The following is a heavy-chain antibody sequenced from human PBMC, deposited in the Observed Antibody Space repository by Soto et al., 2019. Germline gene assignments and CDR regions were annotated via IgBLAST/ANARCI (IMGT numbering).Heavy chain of an antibody. CDR1: GFTFSSYN. Sequence: GGSLRLSCAASGFTFSSYNMNWVRQAPGKGLEWVSSISSSSSYIYYADSVKGRFTISRDNAKNSLYLQMNSLRAEETAVYYCARDPRIRASGSFREFDYWGQGTLVTVSS. V-gene: IGHV3-21*01. CDR3: ARDPRIRASGSFREFDY. J-gene: IGHJ4*02. D-gene: IGHD1-26*01. CDR2: ISSSSSYI.